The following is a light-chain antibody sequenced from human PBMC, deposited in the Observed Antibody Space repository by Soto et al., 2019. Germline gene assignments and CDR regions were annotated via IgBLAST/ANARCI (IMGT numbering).Light chain of an antibody. J-gene: IGKJ5*01. CDR2: DAY. Sequence: EIVLTQSPATLSLSPGERATLSCMASQSFRGLLAWYQQKPGQAPRLLIYDAYNRATGIPPRFSGSGSGTDFTLTISSLEPEDSAVYYCQQRHMWPITFGQGTRLEI. V-gene: IGKV3-11*01. CDR3: QQRHMWPIT. CDR1: QSFRGL.